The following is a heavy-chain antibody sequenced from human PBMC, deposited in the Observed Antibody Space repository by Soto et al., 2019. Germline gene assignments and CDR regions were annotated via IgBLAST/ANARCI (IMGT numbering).Heavy chain of an antibody. J-gene: IGHJ4*02. D-gene: IGHD1-26*01. V-gene: IGHV1-2*04. Sequence: ASVKVSCKASGYTFTGYYMHWVRQAPGQGLEWMGWINPNSGDTNYAQKFQGWVTMTRDTSISTAYMELSRLRSDDTAVYYCARGEEELYYFDYWGQGTLVTVSS. CDR3: ARGEEELYYFDY. CDR2: INPNSGDT. CDR1: GYTFTGYY.